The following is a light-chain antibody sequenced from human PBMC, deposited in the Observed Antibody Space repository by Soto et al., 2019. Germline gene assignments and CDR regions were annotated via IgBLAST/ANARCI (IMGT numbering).Light chain of an antibody. J-gene: IGKJ2*01. CDR1: QSVSSSY. Sequence: EIVLTQSPGTLSLSPGERATLSCRASQSVSSSYLAWYQQKPGHAPRLLIYGASSRATGIPDRFSGSGSGTDFTLTISRLEPEDFAVYYCQQYCSSPQTFGQGTKLEIK. CDR3: QQYCSSPQT. V-gene: IGKV3-20*01. CDR2: GAS.